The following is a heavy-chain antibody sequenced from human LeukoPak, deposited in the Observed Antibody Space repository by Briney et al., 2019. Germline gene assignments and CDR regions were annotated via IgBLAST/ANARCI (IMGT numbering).Heavy chain of an antibody. CDR1: GFTFSSYS. D-gene: IGHD2-21*01. J-gene: IGHJ4*02. Sequence: GGSLRLSCAASGFTFSSYSMNWVRQAPGKGLEWVSSISCSSSYIYYADSVKGRFTISRDNAKNSLYLQMNSLRAEDTAVYYCARDDSDGHDYWGQGTLVTVSS. CDR3: ARDDSDGHDY. CDR2: ISCSSSYI. V-gene: IGHV3-21*01.